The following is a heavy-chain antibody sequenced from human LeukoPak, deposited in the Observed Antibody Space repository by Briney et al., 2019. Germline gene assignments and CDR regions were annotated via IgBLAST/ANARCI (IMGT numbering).Heavy chain of an antibody. CDR2: IYHSGST. Sequence: SETLSLTCAVSGGSISSSNWWSWVRQPPGKGLEWIGEIYHSGSTNYNPSLKSRVTISVDKSKNQFSLKLSSVTAADTAVYYCAREAVAGPKYFQHWGQGTLVTVSS. D-gene: IGHD6-19*01. CDR3: AREAVAGPKYFQH. J-gene: IGHJ1*01. CDR1: GGSISSSNW. V-gene: IGHV4-4*02.